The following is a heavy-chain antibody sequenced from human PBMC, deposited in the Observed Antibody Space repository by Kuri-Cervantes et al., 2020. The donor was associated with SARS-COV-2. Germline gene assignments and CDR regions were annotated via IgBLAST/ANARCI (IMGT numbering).Heavy chain of an antibody. CDR1: GGSINSYY. D-gene: IGHD3-3*01. J-gene: IGHJ5*02. V-gene: IGHV4-59*12. CDR3: AITTWDLEWPPPNWFDP. Sequence: SETLSLTCTVSGGSINSYYWSWIRQPPGKGLEWIGYIYYSGSTNYNPSLKSRVTISVDTSKNQFSLKLSSVTAADTAVYYCAITTWDLEWPPPNWFDPWGQGTLVTVSS. CDR2: IYYSGST.